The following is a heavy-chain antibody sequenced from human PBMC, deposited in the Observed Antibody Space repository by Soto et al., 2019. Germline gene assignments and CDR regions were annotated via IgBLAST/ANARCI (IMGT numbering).Heavy chain of an antibody. CDR1: GFTFSSYS. D-gene: IGHD3-3*01. Sequence: EVQLVESGGGLVKPGGSLRLSCAASGFTFSSYSMNWVRQAPGKGLEWVSSISSSSSYIYYADSVKGRFTISRDNAKNSLYLQMNSLRAEDTAVYYCARYDFWSCMGDYMDVWGKGTTVTVSS. CDR2: ISSSSSYI. V-gene: IGHV3-21*01. CDR3: ARYDFWSCMGDYMDV. J-gene: IGHJ6*03.